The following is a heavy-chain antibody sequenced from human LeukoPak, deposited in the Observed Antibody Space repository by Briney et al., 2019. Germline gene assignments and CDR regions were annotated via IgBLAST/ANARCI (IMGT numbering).Heavy chain of an antibody. CDR1: GGTFSSYA. Sequence: SVKVSCKASGGTFSSYAISWVRQAPGQGLEWMGGIIPIFGTANYAQKLQGRVTMTTDTSTSTAYMELRSLRSDDTAVYYCARGFPPRRNYDSSGYYSYYFDYWGQGTLVTVSS. J-gene: IGHJ4*02. D-gene: IGHD3-22*01. CDR3: ARGFPPRRNYDSSGYYSYYFDY. V-gene: IGHV1-69*05. CDR2: IIPIFGTA.